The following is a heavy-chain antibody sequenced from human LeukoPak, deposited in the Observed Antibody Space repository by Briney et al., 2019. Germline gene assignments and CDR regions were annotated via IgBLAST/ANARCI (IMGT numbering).Heavy chain of an antibody. CDR3: ARDLGDFYYISLDFDY. CDR2: ISYDGSNK. J-gene: IGHJ4*02. V-gene: IGHV3-30*04. Sequence: PGGSLRLSCAASGFTLSSNALHWVRQAPGKGLEWVAVISYDGSNKYYADSVKGRFTISRDNSKDTLYLQMNSLRVEDTAVYYCARDLGDFYYISLDFDYWGQGALVTVSS. CDR1: GFTLSSNA. D-gene: IGHD3-9*01.